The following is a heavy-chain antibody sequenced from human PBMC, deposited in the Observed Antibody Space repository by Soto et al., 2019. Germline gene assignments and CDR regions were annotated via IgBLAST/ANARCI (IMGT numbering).Heavy chain of an antibody. J-gene: IGHJ4*02. CDR2: IDPSDSYT. CDR3: ALIAVAGPYFDY. CDR1: GYSFTSYW. D-gene: IGHD6-19*01. Sequence: GESLKISCKGSGYSFTSYWISWVRQMPGKGLEWMGRIDPSDSYTNYSPSFQGHVTISADKSISTAYLQWSSLKASDTAMYYCALIAVAGPYFDYWGQGXLVTVSS. V-gene: IGHV5-10-1*01.